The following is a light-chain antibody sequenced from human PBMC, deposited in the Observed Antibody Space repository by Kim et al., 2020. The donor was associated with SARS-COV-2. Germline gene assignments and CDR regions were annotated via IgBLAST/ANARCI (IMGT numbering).Light chain of an antibody. CDR1: NIGSKS. J-gene: IGLJ3*02. Sequence: SYELTQPPSVSVAPGKTARITCGGNNIGSKSVHWYQQKPGQAPVLVIYYDSDRPSGIPERFSGSNSGNTATLTISRVEAGDEADYYCQVWDSSRNWVFGG. CDR2: YDS. V-gene: IGLV3-21*04. CDR3: QVWDSSRNWV.